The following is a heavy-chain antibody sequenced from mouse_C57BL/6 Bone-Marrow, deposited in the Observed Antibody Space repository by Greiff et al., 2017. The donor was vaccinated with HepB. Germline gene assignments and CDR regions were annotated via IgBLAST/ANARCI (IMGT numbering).Heavy chain of an antibody. CDR3: ARKGNWDYAMDY. V-gene: IGHV2-2*01. J-gene: IGHJ4*01. Sequence: VMLVESGPGLVQPSQSLSITCTVSGFSLTSYGVHWVRQSPGKGLEWLGVIWSGGSTDYNAAFISRLSISKDNSKSQVFFKMNSLQADDTAIYYCARKGNWDYAMDYWGQGTSVTVSS. CDR2: IWSGGST. CDR1: GFSLTSYG. D-gene: IGHD4-1*01.